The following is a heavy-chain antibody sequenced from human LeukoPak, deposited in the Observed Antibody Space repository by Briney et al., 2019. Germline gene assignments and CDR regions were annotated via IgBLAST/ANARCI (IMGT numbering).Heavy chain of an antibody. CDR2: INSDGSST. D-gene: IGHD2-15*01. CDR1: RFTFSSYW. J-gene: IGHJ6*02. CDR3: ARCSAVVVAAMNYYYYGMDV. V-gene: IGHV3-74*01. Sequence: GGSLRLSCAASRFTFSSYWMHWVRQAPGKGLVWVSRINSDGSSTSYADSVKGRFTISRDNAKNTLYLQMNSLRAEDTAVYYCARCSAVVVAAMNYYYYGMDVWGQGTTVTVSS.